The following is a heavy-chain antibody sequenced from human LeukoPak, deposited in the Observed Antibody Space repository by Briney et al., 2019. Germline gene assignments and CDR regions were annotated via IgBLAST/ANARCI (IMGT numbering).Heavy chain of an antibody. J-gene: IGHJ4*02. D-gene: IGHD6-13*01. V-gene: IGHV3-73*01. CDR1: GFTFSGSA. CDR3: TSRGPIAAAPDY. CDR2: IRSKANSYAT. Sequence: PGGSLRLSCAASGFTFSGSAMHWVRQASGKELEWVGRIRSKANSYATAYAASVKGRFTISRDDSKNTAYLQMKSLKTEDTAVYYCTSRGPIAAAPDYWGQGTLVTVSS.